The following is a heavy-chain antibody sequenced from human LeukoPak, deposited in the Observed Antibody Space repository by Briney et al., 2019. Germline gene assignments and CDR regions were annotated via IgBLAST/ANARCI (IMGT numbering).Heavy chain of an antibody. CDR3: ARDRKWELPPYSYYGMAV. CDR2: ISYDGSNK. Sequence: QPGGSLRLSCAASGFTFSSYAMHWVRQAPGKGLEWVAVISYDGSNKYYADSVKGRFTISRDNSKNTLYLQMNSLRAEDTAVYYCARDRKWELPPYSYYGMAVGGQGPTVTVS. V-gene: IGHV3-30-3*01. D-gene: IGHD1-26*01. CDR1: GFTFSSYA. J-gene: IGHJ6*02.